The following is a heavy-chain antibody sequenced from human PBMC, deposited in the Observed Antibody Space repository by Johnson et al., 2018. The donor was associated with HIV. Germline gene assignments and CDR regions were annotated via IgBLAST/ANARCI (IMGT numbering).Heavy chain of an antibody. J-gene: IGHJ3*02. CDR3: ARGGRGSTRPRWADIVATPYQLAAFDI. CDR2: ISYDGSNK. D-gene: IGHD5-12*01. Sequence: QMLLVESGGGVVQPGRSLRLSCAASRFTFSSYGMHWVRQAPGKGLEWVAVISYDGSNKYYADSVKGRFTISRDNSKNTLYLQMNSLRAEDTAVYYCARGGRGSTRPRWADIVATPYQLAAFDIWGQGTMVTVSS. V-gene: IGHV3-30*03. CDR1: RFTFSSYG.